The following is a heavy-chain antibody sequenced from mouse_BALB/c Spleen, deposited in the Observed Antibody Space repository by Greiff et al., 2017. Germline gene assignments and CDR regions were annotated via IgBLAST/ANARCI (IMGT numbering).Heavy chain of an antibody. J-gene: IGHJ4*01. D-gene: IGHD2-4*01. CDR1: GFTFSSFG. CDR3: ARGLRGYYAMDY. Sequence: EVKLVESGGGLVQPGGSRKLSCAASGFTFSSFGMHWVRQAPEKGLEWVAYISSGSSTIYYADTVKGRFTISRDNPKNTLFLQMTSLRSEDTAMYYCARGLRGYYAMDYWGQGTSVTVSS. CDR2: ISSGSSTI. V-gene: IGHV5-17*02.